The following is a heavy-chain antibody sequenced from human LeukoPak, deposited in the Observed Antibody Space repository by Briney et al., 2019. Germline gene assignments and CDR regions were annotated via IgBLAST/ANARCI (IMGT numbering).Heavy chain of an antibody. CDR1: GFTFSSYG. V-gene: IGHV3-30*03. D-gene: IGHD5-24*01. CDR3: ARDHVPLDGYNWFDY. J-gene: IGHJ4*02. Sequence: GGSLRLSCAASGFTFSSYGMHWVRQAPGKGLEWVAVISYDGSNKYYADSVKGRFTISRDNSKNTLYLQMNSLRAEDTAVYYCARDHVPLDGYNWFDYWGQGTLVTVSS. CDR2: ISYDGSNK.